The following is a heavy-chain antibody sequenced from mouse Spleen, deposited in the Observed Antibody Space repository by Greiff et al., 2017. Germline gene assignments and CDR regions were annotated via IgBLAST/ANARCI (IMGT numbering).Heavy chain of an antibody. D-gene: IGHD1-1*01. CDR2: IRNKANGYTT. CDR3: ARESSSYWYFDV. J-gene: IGHJ1*01. V-gene: IGHV7-3*02. Sequence: EVQRVESGGGLVQPGGSLRLSCATSGFTFTDYYMSWVRQPPGKALEWLGFIRNKANGYTTECSASVKGRFTISRDNSQSILYLQMNTLRAEDSATYYCARESSSYWYFDVWGAGTTVTVSS. CDR1: GFTFTDYY.